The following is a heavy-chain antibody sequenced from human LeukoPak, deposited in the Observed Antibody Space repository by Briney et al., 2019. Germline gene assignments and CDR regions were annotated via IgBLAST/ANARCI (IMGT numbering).Heavy chain of an antibody. D-gene: IGHD6-13*01. V-gene: IGHV1-18*01. CDR2: ISAYNGNT. Sequence: GASVKVSCKASGYTFTSYGISWVRQAPGQGLEWMGWISAYNGNTNYAQKLQGRVTMTTDTSTSTAYMELRSLRSDDTAVYYCATALEFSSSWYYFDYWGQGTLVTVSS. CDR3: ATALEFSSSWYYFDY. J-gene: IGHJ4*02. CDR1: GYTFTSYG.